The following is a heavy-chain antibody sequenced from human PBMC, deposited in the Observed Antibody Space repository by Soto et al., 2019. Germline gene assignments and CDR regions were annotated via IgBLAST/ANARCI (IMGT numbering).Heavy chain of an antibody. D-gene: IGHD3-3*01. CDR2: IRSKAYGGTT. J-gene: IGHJ5*02. Sequence: PGGSLRLSCTASGFTFGDYAMSWFRQAPGKGLEWVGFIRSKAYGGTTEYAASVKGRFTISRDDSKSIAYLQMNSLKTEDTAVYYCTRDSRTYYDFWSGYSGWFDPWGQGTLVPVAS. CDR3: TRDSRTYYDFWSGYSGWFDP. V-gene: IGHV3-49*03. CDR1: GFTFGDYA.